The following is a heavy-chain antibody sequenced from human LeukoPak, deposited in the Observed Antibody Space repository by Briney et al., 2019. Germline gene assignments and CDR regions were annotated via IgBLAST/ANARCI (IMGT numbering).Heavy chain of an antibody. J-gene: IGHJ4*02. CDR2: IYYSGST. V-gene: IGHV4-59*01. CDR1: GGSISSYY. CDR3: ARVGERLPPGLVDY. D-gene: IGHD1-26*01. Sequence: SETLSLTCTVSGGSISSYYWNWIRQPPGKGLEWIGYIYYSGSTNYNPSLKSRVTISVDTSKNQFSLKLSSVTAADTAVYYCARVGERLPPGLVDYWGQGTLVTVSS.